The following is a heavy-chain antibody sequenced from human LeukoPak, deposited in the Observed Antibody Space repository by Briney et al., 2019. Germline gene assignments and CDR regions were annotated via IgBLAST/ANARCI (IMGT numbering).Heavy chain of an antibody. J-gene: IGHJ4*02. CDR1: GFTFSNAW. CDR2: IKTKTDGGTT. D-gene: IGHD5-12*01. V-gene: IGHV3-15*01. Sequence: PGGSLRLSCAASGFTFSNAWMAWVRQAPGKGLEWVGHIKTKTDGGTTDYAAPVKGRFTISRDDSKNTLSLQMNSLKTEDTAVYYCTTTNLVATARSNYWGQGILVTVSP. CDR3: TTTNLVATARSNY.